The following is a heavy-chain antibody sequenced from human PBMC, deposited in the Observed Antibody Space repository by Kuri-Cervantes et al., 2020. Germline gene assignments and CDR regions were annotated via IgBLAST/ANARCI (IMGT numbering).Heavy chain of an antibody. J-gene: IGHJ2*01. CDR1: GFTFDDYA. D-gene: IGHD4-17*01. CDR3: AKDLDYGDYSYFDL. Sequence: LSLTCAASGFTFDDYAMHWVRQAPGKGLEWVSGISWNSGSIGYADSVKGRFTISRDNAKNTLYLQMNSLRAEDTALYYCAKDLDYGDYSYFDLWGRGTLVTVSS. CDR2: ISWNSGSI. V-gene: IGHV3-9*01.